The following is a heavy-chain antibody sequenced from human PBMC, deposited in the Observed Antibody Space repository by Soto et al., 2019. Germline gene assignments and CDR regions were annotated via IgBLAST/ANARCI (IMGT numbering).Heavy chain of an antibody. CDR1: GFTFDDYT. D-gene: IGHD5-18*01. CDR2: ISWDGGST. Sequence: EVQLVESGGVVVQPGGSLRLSCAASGFTFDDYTKHWVRQAPGKGLEWVSLISWDGGSTYYADSVKGRFTISRDNSKNSLYLQINSLRTEDTALYYCAKAQRGYSYGYSHWGQRTLVTVSS. CDR3: AKAQRGYSYGYSH. J-gene: IGHJ4*02. V-gene: IGHV3-43*01.